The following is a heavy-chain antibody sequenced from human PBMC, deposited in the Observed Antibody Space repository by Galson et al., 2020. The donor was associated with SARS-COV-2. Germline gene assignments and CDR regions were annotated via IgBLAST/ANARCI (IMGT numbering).Heavy chain of an antibody. CDR2: IRGDGSET. D-gene: IGHD2-15*01. Sequence: GESLKISCAVSGFTFSDYWMNWIRQAPGKGLEWVANIRGDGSETNYADSVQGRFSISRDNAVDTLYLELNSLRVDDTAVYYCTREGWQGGYWGQGTRVTVSS. CDR1: GFTFSDYW. CDR3: TREGWQGGY. V-gene: IGHV3-7*01. J-gene: IGHJ4*02.